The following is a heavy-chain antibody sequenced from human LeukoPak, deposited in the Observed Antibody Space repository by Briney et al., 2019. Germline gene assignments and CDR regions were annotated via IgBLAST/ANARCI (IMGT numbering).Heavy chain of an antibody. Sequence: GGSLRLSCAASGFTFSSYGMHWVRQAPGKGLEWVSVISYDGSNKYYADSVKGRFTISRDNSKNTLYLQMNSLRAEDTAVYYCAKDNTASSPGGDYWGQGTLVTVSS. CDR1: GFTFSSYG. CDR2: ISYDGSNK. CDR3: AKDNTASSPGGDY. D-gene: IGHD2/OR15-2a*01. J-gene: IGHJ4*02. V-gene: IGHV3-30*18.